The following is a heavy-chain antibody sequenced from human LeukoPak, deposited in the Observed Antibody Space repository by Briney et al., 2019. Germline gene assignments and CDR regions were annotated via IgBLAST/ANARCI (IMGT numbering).Heavy chain of an antibody. V-gene: IGHV4-34*01. CDR3: ARDEYSSGLGPY. J-gene: IGHJ4*02. CDR1: GGSFSGYY. Sequence: SETLSLTCAVYGGSFSGYYWSWIRQPPGKGLEWIGEINHSGSTNYNPSLKSRVTISVDTSKNQFSLKLSSVTAADTAVYYCARDEYSSGLGPYWGQGTLVTISS. D-gene: IGHD6-19*01. CDR2: INHSGST.